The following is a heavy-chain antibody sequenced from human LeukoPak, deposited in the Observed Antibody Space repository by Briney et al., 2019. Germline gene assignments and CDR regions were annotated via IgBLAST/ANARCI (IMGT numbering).Heavy chain of an antibody. CDR2: IKQDGSEK. V-gene: IGHV3-7*01. CDR3: ARDADLGTTISGAFDI. Sequence: QAGGSLRLSCAASGFTFSRHWMSWVRQAPGKGLEWVASIKQDGSEKYSVDPVKGRFTVSRDNAKNSLYLQMNSLRAADTALYYCARDADLGTTISGAFDIWGQGTMVTVSS. D-gene: IGHD5-24*01. CDR1: GFTFSRHW. J-gene: IGHJ3*02.